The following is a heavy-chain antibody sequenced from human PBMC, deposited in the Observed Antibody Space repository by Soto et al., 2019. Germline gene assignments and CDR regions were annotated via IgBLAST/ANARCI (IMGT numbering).Heavy chain of an antibody. Sequence: SETLSLTCTVFGGSIDDYYWSWIRQSPGKGLEWIGHISDRGTTDYNPSLKSRVTISVDRSKKQFSLKVTSVTAAETAVYYCARDRWTARANWFDPWGQGTLVTVSS. V-gene: IGHV4-59*01. D-gene: IGHD3-16*02. CDR1: GGSIDDYY. J-gene: IGHJ5*02. CDR2: ISDRGTT. CDR3: ARDRWTARANWFDP.